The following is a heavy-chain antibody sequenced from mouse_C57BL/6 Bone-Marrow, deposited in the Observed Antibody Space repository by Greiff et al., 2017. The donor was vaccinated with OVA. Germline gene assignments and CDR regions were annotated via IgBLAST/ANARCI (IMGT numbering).Heavy chain of an antibody. CDR3: ARYYYGSSYRGYAMDY. D-gene: IGHD1-1*01. Sequence: EVMLVESGGGLVKPGGSLKLSCAASGFTFSSYAMSWVRQTPEKRLEWVATISDGGSYTYYPDNVKGRFTISRDNAKNNLDLQMSHLKSEDTAMYYCARYYYGSSYRGYAMDYWGQGTSVTVSS. CDR1: GFTFSSYA. J-gene: IGHJ4*01. V-gene: IGHV5-4*03. CDR2: ISDGGSYT.